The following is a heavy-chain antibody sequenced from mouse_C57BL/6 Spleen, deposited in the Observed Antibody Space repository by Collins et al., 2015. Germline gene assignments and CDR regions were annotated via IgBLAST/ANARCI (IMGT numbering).Heavy chain of an antibody. Sequence: EVQLVESGGGLVKPGGSLKLSCAASGFTFSDYYMYWVRQTPEKRLEWVATISDGGSYTYYPDSVKGRFTISRDNAKNNLYLQMSSLKSEDTAMYYCARPLYYGNYEFAYWGQGTLVTVSA. CDR2: ISDGGSYT. D-gene: IGHD2-1*01. J-gene: IGHJ3*01. CDR1: GFTFSDYY. V-gene: IGHV5-4*02. CDR3: ARPLYYGNYEFAY.